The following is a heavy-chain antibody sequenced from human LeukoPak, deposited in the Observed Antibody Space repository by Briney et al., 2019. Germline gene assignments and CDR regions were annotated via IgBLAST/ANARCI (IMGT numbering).Heavy chain of an antibody. J-gene: IGHJ4*02. D-gene: IGHD3-22*01. CDR3: ARDSKPPFYYDSSGYYPLGY. CDR1: GFTFSSYA. Sequence: PGRSLRLSCAASGFTFSSYAMHWVRQAPGKGLEGVAVISYDGSNKYYADSVKGRFTISRDNSKNTLYLQMNSLRAEDTAVYYCARDSKPPFYYDSSGYYPLGYWGQGTLVTVSS. CDR2: ISYDGSNK. V-gene: IGHV3-30*04.